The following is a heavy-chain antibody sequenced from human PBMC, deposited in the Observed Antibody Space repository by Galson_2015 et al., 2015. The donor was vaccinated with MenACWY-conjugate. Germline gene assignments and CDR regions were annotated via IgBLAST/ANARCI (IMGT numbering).Heavy chain of an antibody. CDR2: IYPGDSDT. J-gene: IGHJ3*02. D-gene: IGHD3-10*01. CDR1: GYSFTSYW. CDR3: ARLVTSGSGSNKIDAFDI. Sequence: QSGAEVKKPGESLKISCKGSGYSFTSYWIGWVRQMPGKGLEWMGIIYPGDSDTRYSPSFQGQVTISADKSISTAYLQWSSLKASDTAMFYCARLVTSGSGSNKIDAFDIWDQGTMVTVSS. V-gene: IGHV5-51*01.